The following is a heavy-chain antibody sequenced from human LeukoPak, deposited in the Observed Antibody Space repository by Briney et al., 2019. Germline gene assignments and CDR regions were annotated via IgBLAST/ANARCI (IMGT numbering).Heavy chain of an antibody. CDR2: IYYSGST. V-gene: IGHV4-59*12. Sequence: SSETLSLTCTVSGGSISSYYWSWIRQPPGKGLEWIGYIYYSGSTNYNPSLKSRVTISVDTSKNQFSLKLSSVTAADTAVYYCARINTFGGVTFDIWGQGTMVTVSS. J-gene: IGHJ3*02. CDR3: ARINTFGGVTFDI. D-gene: IGHD3-16*01. CDR1: GGSISSYY.